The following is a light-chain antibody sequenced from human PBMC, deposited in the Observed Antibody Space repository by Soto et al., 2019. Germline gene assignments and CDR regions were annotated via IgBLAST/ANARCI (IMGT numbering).Light chain of an antibody. CDR2: EVT. J-gene: IGLJ2*01. CDR1: SSDVGGYNY. Sequence: QSVLTQPASVSGSPGQSITISCTGTSSDVGGYNYVSWYQQHPGKAPNLMIYEVTTRPSGVSNRFSGSKSGNTASLIISGLQAEDEADYYCSSYTSTNTLVFGGGTKLTVL. CDR3: SSYTSTNTLV. V-gene: IGLV2-14*01.